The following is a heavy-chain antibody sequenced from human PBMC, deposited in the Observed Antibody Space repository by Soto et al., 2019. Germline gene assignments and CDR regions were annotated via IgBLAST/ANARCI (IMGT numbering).Heavy chain of an antibody. CDR2: LSYDGSDK. V-gene: IGHV3-30*18. CDR3: AKDQSHAFDI. CDR1: GFTFSTYG. Sequence: QVQLVESGGGVVQPGRSLRLSCVASGFTFSTYGMYWVRQAPGKGLEWVAVLSYDGSDKYYADSVKGRFTISRDNSKNTLYLPMNSLGAEDTAVYYCAKDQSHAFDIWGQGTMVTVSS. J-gene: IGHJ3*02.